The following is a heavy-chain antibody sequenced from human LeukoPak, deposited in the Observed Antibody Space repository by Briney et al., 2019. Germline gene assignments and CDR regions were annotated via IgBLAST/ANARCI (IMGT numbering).Heavy chain of an antibody. CDR2: IYHSGTT. Sequence: SETLSLTCTVSGYSISTGYFWGWIRQTPGKGLEWIGSIYHSGTTYYNPSLKSRVTISVDTSKNQFSLKLSSVTAADTAVYYCARVIRYSYGYKCAFDIWGQGTMVTVSS. J-gene: IGHJ3*02. V-gene: IGHV4-38-2*02. D-gene: IGHD5-18*01. CDR3: ARVIRYSYGYKCAFDI. CDR1: GYSISTGYF.